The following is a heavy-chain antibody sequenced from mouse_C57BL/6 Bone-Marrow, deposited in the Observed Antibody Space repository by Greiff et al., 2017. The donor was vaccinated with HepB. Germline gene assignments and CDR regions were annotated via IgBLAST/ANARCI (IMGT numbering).Heavy chain of an antibody. CDR3: AKRGHHSNRGFAY. CDR1: GFSLTSYG. J-gene: IGHJ3*01. CDR2: IWRGGST. V-gene: IGHV2-5*01. D-gene: IGHD2-5*01. Sequence: VQLVESGPGLVQPSQSLSITCTVSGFSLTSYGVHWVRQSPGKGLEWLGVIWRGGSTDYNAAFMSRLSITKDNSKSQVFFKMNSLQADDTAIYYCAKRGHHSNRGFAYWGQGTLVTVSA.